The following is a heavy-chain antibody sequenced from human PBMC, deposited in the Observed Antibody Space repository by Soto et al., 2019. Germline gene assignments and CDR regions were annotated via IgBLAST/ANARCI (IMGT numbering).Heavy chain of an antibody. Sequence: SVKVSCKASGGTFSSYAISWVRRAPGQGLEWMGGIIPIFGTANYAQKFQGRVTITADESTSTAYMELSSLRSEDTAVYYCASHTRMATITQYYFDYWGQGTLVTVSS. CDR2: IIPIFGTA. CDR3: ASHTRMATITQYYFDY. D-gene: IGHD5-12*01. V-gene: IGHV1-69*13. CDR1: GGTFSSYA. J-gene: IGHJ4*02.